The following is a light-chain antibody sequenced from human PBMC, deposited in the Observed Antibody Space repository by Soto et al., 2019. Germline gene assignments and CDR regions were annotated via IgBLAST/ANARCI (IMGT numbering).Light chain of an antibody. V-gene: IGKV1-33*01. Sequence: DIQMTQSPSSLSASVGDRVTITCQASQDISKYLNWYQQKPGKAPKLLIYDASNLETGGPSRFSGSGSGTDFTFTITSLQPEDIATYYCQQYDSLSYTFGQGTKLEIK. CDR2: DAS. CDR1: QDISKY. CDR3: QQYDSLSYT. J-gene: IGKJ2*01.